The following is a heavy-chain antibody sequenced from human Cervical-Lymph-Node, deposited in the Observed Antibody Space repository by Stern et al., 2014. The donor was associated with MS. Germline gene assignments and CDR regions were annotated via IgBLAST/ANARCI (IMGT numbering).Heavy chain of an antibody. CDR3: ARWGHADAFDV. CDR1: GYTFTNYA. J-gene: IGHJ3*01. Sequence: QEQLVQSGAEVREPGASVKVSCQASGYTFTNYAMHWVRQAPGQRLEYMGWINAGNGNTKYSQKFQGRVTITRETSATTVYMELSSLRSEDTAVYYCARWGHADAFDVWGQGAMVIVSS. V-gene: IGHV1-3*01. CDR2: INAGNGNT. D-gene: IGHD3-16*01.